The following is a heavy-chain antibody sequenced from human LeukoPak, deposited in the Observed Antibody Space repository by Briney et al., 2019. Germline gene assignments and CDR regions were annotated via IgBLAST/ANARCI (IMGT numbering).Heavy chain of an antibody. CDR1: GFTFSSYG. CDR3: ARGAGMVPGDY. V-gene: IGHV3-33*01. Sequence: PGGSLRLSCAASGFTFSSYGMHWVRQAPGKGLEWVAVIWYDGSNKYYADSVKGRFTISRDNSKNTLYLQMNSLRAEDTAVYYCARGAGMVPGDYWGQGSLVTVSS. D-gene: IGHD5-18*01. J-gene: IGHJ4*02. CDR2: IWYDGSNK.